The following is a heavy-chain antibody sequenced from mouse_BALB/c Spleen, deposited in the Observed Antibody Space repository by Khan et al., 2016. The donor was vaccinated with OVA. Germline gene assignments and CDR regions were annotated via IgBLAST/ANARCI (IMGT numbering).Heavy chain of an antibody. V-gene: IGHV3-2*02. Sequence: EVQLVESGPGLVKPSQSLSLTCTVTGYSITSEYAWNWIRQFPGNKLEWMGYITYSGNTRFNPSLKSRTSITRDTSKNQFFLQLNSVTTEDTATDYCARKDYYDYDPFPYWGQGTLVTVSA. J-gene: IGHJ3*01. CDR2: ITYSGNT. CDR3: ARKDYYDYDPFPY. D-gene: IGHD2-4*01. CDR1: GYSITSEYA.